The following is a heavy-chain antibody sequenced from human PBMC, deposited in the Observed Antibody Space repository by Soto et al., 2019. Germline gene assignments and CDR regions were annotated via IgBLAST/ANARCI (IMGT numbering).Heavy chain of an antibody. Sequence: EVQLVESGGGLVQPGGSLRLSCAASGFSVSTYWMSWVRQGPGKGLEWVANIKQEGSERYYVDSVKGRFTLSRDNGDNSIYPQMNSLRAEDTDAYYCAREGARVTYFDYWGQGTLVTVSS. CDR2: IKQEGSER. CDR1: GFSVSTYW. V-gene: IGHV3-7*01. J-gene: IGHJ4*02. CDR3: AREGARVTYFDY.